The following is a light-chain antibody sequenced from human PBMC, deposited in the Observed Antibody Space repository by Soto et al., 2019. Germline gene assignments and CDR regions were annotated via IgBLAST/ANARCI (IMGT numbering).Light chain of an antibody. CDR3: QQRRSWPQTIT. V-gene: IGKV3-11*01. Sequence: NQSASALSASVGDRVTITWRASQSVSTYLAWYQQRPGQATSPLIYDASYRATAIPPRFSGSGSGTDFTLTISSLEPEDFAVYYCQQRRSWPQTITFGQGTRLEIK. CDR2: DAS. J-gene: IGKJ5*01. CDR1: QSVSTY.